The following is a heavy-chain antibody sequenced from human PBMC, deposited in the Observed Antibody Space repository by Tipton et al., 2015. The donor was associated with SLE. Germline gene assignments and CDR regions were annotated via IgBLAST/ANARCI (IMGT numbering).Heavy chain of an antibody. CDR1: GGSFSGYY. Sequence: TLSLTCAVYGGSFSGYYWSWIRQPPGKGLEWIGEINHSGGTNYNPSLKSRVTISVDTSKNQFSLKLSSVTAADTAVYYCARAPGLDRDFYYYYYMDVWGKGTPVTVSS. D-gene: IGHD3/OR15-3a*01. CDR2: INHSGGT. J-gene: IGHJ6*03. CDR3: ARAPGLDRDFYYYYYMDV. V-gene: IGHV4-34*01.